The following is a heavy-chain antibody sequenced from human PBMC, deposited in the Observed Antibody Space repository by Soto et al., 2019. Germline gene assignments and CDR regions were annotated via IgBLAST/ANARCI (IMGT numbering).Heavy chain of an antibody. D-gene: IGHD3-16*02. CDR1: GFTFTTSA. CDR2: IRTKANNYAT. V-gene: IGHV3-73*01. Sequence: GGSLSLSCAASGFTFTTSAIHWVRQASGKGLEWVGRIRTKANNYATTYAASVKGRFTFSRDDSKNTAYLQMNSLKTEDTAVYYCSSDREIYPGYWGQGTLVTVSS. J-gene: IGHJ1*01. CDR3: SSDREIYPGY.